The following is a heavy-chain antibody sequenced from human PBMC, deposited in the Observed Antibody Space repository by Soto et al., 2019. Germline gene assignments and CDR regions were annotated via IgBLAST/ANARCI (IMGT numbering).Heavy chain of an antibody. J-gene: IGHJ6*02. D-gene: IGHD3-22*01. CDR1: GFTFSSYS. CDR2: ISSSSSYI. V-gene: IGHV3-21*01. Sequence: EVQLVESGGGLVKPGGSLRLSCAASGFTFSSYSMNWVRQAPGKGLEWVSSISSSSSYIYYADSVKGRFTISRDHAKNSLNLQMNSLRAEETAVYYCARARGHYDSSGYYYYYYGMDVWGQGTTVTVSS. CDR3: ARARGHYDSSGYYYYYYGMDV.